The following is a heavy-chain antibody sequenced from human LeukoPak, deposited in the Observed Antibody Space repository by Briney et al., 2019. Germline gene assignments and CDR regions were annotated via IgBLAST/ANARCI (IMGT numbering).Heavy chain of an antibody. J-gene: IGHJ2*01. Sequence: PSETLSLTCTVSSDSMSSYYWSWIRQPPGKGLEWIGYIYYSGSTKYNPTLKSRVTILIDTSKNQFSLKLNSVTAADTAVYYCARGSRIATYWYFALWGRGTLVTVSS. CDR1: SDSMSSYY. CDR2: IYYSGST. CDR3: ARGSRIATYWYFAL. D-gene: IGHD5-24*01. V-gene: IGHV4-59*01.